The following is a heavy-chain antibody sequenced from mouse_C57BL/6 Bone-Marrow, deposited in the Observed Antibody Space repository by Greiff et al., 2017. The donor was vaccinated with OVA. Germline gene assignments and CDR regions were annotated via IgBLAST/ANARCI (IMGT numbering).Heavy chain of an antibody. CDR2: IYPGSGNT. CDR1: GYTFTDYY. D-gene: IGHD2-5*01. V-gene: IGHV1-76*01. CDR3: AREGYYSNRGYFDY. Sequence: QVTLKESGAELVRPGASVKLSCKASGYTFTDYYINWVKQRPGQGLEWIARIYPGSGNTYYNEKFKGKATLTAEKSSSTAYMQLSSLTSEDSAVYFCAREGYYSNRGYFDYWGQGTTLTVSS. J-gene: IGHJ2*01.